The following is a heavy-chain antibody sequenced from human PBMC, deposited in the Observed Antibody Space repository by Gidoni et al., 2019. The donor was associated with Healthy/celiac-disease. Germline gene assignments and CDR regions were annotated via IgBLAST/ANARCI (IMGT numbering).Heavy chain of an antibody. D-gene: IGHD3-10*01. CDR2: IIPIFGTA. Sequence: AISWVRQAPGQGLEWMGGIIPIFGTANYAQKFQGRVTITADESTSTAYMELSSLRSEDTAVYYCARDSSYYGSGSQKTWGQGTLVTVSS. CDR1: A. J-gene: IGHJ5*02. V-gene: IGHV1-69*01. CDR3: ARDSSYYGSGSQKT.